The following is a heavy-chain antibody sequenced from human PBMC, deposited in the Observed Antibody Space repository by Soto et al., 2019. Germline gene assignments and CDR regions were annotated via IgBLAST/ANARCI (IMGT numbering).Heavy chain of an antibody. V-gene: IGHV1-69*18. J-gene: IGHJ6*02. Sequence: QVQAVQSGAEVKKPGSSVKVSCKASGGTFSSYVISWVRQAPGQGLEWMGRIIPIFGTADYAQKFHGRVTITADESTSTAYMELNSLRSEDTAVYYCAGEIGRTRGMDFGGLGTTITVSS. D-gene: IGHD2-21*01. CDR3: AGEIGRTRGMDF. CDR1: GGTFSSYV. CDR2: IIPIFGTA.